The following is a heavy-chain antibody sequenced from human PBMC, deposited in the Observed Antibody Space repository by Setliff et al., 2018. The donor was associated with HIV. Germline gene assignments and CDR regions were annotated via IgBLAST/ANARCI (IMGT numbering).Heavy chain of an antibody. J-gene: IGHJ4*02. D-gene: IGHD2-15*01. Sequence: TLSLTCSLSGDFINNHYWSWIRQPPGKGLEWIGHIYYSGDTNYSPSLKSRVTISMDTSKNQFSLKLTSVTAADTAVYYCARLGTRTVAADADFDSWGQGALVTVSS. CDR2: IYYSGDT. V-gene: IGHV4-59*11. CDR1: GDFINNHY. CDR3: ARLGTRTVAADADFDS.